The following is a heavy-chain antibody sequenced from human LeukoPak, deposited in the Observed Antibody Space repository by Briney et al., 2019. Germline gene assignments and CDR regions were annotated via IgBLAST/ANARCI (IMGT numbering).Heavy chain of an antibody. CDR3: ASALLRGWFDP. Sequence: SETLSLTCAVYGGSFSGYYWSWIRQPPGKGLEWIGEINHSGSTNYNASLKSRVTISVDTSKNQFSLKLSSVTAADTAVYYCASALLRGWFDPWGQGTLVTVSS. J-gene: IGHJ5*02. CDR2: INHSGST. CDR1: GGSFSGYY. V-gene: IGHV4-34*01. D-gene: IGHD1-26*01.